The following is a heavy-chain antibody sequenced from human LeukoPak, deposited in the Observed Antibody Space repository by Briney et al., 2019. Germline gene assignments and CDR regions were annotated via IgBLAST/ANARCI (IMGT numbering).Heavy chain of an antibody. Sequence: PGGSLRLSCAVSGFTFSNYGMHWVRQAPGKGLEWVAVISYDGSNKYYADSVKGRFTISRDNSKNTLYLQMNSLRAEDTAVYYCARVQNSYYYYYGMDVWGQGTTVTVSS. D-gene: IGHD2-21*01. J-gene: IGHJ6*02. CDR3: ARVQNSYYYYYGMDV. V-gene: IGHV3-30*03. CDR2: ISYDGSNK. CDR1: GFTFSNYG.